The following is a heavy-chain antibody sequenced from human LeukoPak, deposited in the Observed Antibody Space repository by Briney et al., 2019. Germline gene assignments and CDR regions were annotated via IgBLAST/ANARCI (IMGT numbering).Heavy chain of an antibody. J-gene: IGHJ5*02. CDR2: IYYSGST. CDR3: ARGKGIAAAGTRWFDP. CDR1: GGSISSGGYY. D-gene: IGHD6-13*01. Sequence: SQTLSLTCTVSGGSISSGGYYWSWIRQHPGTGLERIGYIYYSGSTYYNPSLKSRVTISVDTSKNQFSLKLSSVTAADTAVYYCARGKGIAAAGTRWFDPWGQGTLVTVSS. V-gene: IGHV4-31*03.